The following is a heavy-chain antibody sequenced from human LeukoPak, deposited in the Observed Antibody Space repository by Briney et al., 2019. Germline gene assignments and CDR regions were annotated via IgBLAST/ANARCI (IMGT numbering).Heavy chain of an antibody. Sequence: SVKVSCKASGGTFSSYAISWVRQAPGQGLEWMGGIIPIFGTANYAQKFQGRVTITTDESTSTAYMELSSLRSEDTAVYYCARERYSYGQGRFDCWGQGTLVTVSS. D-gene: IGHD5-18*01. J-gene: IGHJ4*02. CDR2: IIPIFGTA. CDR3: ARERYSYGQGRFDC. CDR1: GGTFSSYA. V-gene: IGHV1-69*05.